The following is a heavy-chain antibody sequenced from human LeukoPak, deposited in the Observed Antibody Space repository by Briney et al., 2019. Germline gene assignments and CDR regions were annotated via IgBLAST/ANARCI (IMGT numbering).Heavy chain of an antibody. D-gene: IGHD1-26*01. V-gene: IGHV3-30*04. J-gene: IGHJ3*02. Sequence: PGGSLRLSCAASGFTFSSYAMHWVRQAPGKGLEWVAVISYDGSNKYYADSVKGRFTISRDNSKNTLYLQMNSLRAEDTAVYYCARAYYDAFDIWGQGTMVTVSS. CDR2: ISYDGSNK. CDR1: GFTFSSYA. CDR3: ARAYYDAFDI.